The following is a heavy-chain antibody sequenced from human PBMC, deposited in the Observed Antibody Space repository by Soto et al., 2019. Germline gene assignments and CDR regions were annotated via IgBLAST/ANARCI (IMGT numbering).Heavy chain of an antibody. V-gene: IGHV3-23*01. CDR3: VYIAAAGHTYYFDY. Sequence: PEGSLRLSCAASGFTFSSYAMSWVRQAPGKGLEWVSAISGSGGSTYYADSVKGRFTISRDNSKNTLYLQMNSLRAEDTAVYYCVYIAAAGHTYYFDYWGQGTLVTVSS. CDR2: ISGSGGST. J-gene: IGHJ4*02. CDR1: GFTFSSYA. D-gene: IGHD6-13*01.